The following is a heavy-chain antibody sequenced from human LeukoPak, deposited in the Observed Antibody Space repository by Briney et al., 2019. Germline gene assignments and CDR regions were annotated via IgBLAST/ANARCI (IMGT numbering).Heavy chain of an antibody. J-gene: IGHJ5*02. CDR2: LDPNSGDT. CDR1: GYTFTAYY. V-gene: IGHV1-2*02. Sequence: GASVKVSCKTSGYTFTAYYMHWVRQAPGQGLEWMGMLDPNSGDTRFPQKFQGRVTLTGDTSISTAYMELSSLRSDDTAVYYCARVPYDLAAIIQMDLWGQGTSVFVSS. CDR3: ARVPYDLAAIIQMDL. D-gene: IGHD3/OR15-3a*01.